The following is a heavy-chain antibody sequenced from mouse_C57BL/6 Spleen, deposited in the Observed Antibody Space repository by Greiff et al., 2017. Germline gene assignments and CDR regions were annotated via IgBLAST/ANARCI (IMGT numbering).Heavy chain of an antibody. D-gene: IGHD1-1*01. CDR1: GYSITSGYY. CDR2: ISYDGSN. CDR3: ARAGYGSSSRAMDY. Sequence: EVKLMESGPGLVKPSQSLSLTCSVTGYSITSGYYWNWIRQFPGNKLEWMGYISYDGSNNYNPSLKNRISITRDTSKNQFFLKLNSVTTEDTATYYCARAGYGSSSRAMDYWGQGTSVTVSS. V-gene: IGHV3-6*01. J-gene: IGHJ4*01.